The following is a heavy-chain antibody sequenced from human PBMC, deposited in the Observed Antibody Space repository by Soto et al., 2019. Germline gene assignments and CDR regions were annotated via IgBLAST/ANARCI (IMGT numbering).Heavy chain of an antibody. Sequence: GESLKISCKGSGYSFSRYWIGWGGQMPGKGLEWMGIIYPGDSDTRYSPSFQGQVTISADKSISTAYLQWSSLKASDTAMYYCARTSAAGKYYYGMDVWGQGTTVTVSS. CDR3: ARTSAAGKYYYGMDV. V-gene: IGHV5-51*01. CDR2: IYPGDSDT. D-gene: IGHD6-13*01. J-gene: IGHJ6*02. CDR1: GYSFSRYW.